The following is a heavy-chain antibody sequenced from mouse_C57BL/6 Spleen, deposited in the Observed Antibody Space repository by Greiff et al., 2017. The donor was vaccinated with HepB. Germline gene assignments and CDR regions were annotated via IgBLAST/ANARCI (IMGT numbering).Heavy chain of an antibody. CDR3: ARERNGYDGYWYFDV. Sequence: EVKVEESEGGLVQPGSSMKLSCTASGFTFSDYYMAWVRQVPEKGLEWVANINYDGSSTYYLDSLKSRFIISRDNAKNILYLQMSSLKSEDTATYYCARERNGYDGYWYFDVWGTGTTVTVSS. CDR2: INYDGSST. J-gene: IGHJ1*03. V-gene: IGHV5-16*01. D-gene: IGHD2-2*01. CDR1: GFTFSDYY.